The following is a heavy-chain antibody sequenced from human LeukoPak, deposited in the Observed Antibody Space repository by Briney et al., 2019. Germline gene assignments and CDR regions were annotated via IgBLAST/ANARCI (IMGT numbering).Heavy chain of an antibody. D-gene: IGHD6-13*01. CDR3: ARPGIAATGAFDC. J-gene: IGHJ4*02. Sequence: SQTLSLTCSVSAGSVISSGYYWGCIRQPPGKGLEWIGSIYYSGSTYYNPSLKSRVSISVDTSKNQLSLNLTSATAADTAVYFCARPGIAATGAFDCWGQGTLVTVSS. CDR1: AGSVISSGYY. V-gene: IGHV4-39*01. CDR2: IYYSGST.